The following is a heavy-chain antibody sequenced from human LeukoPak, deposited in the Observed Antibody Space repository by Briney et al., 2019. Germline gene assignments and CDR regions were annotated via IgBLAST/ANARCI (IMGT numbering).Heavy chain of an antibody. CDR2: IIPIFGTA. J-gene: IGHJ6*03. V-gene: IGHV1-69*05. Sequence: SVKVSCKASGGTFSSYAISWVRQPPGQGLEWMGGIIPIFGTANYAQKFQGRVTITTDESTSTAYMELSSLRSEDTAVYYCARVGQLVRHYYYYMDVWGKGTTVTVSS. D-gene: IGHD6-6*01. CDR1: GGTFSSYA. CDR3: ARVGQLVRHYYYYMDV.